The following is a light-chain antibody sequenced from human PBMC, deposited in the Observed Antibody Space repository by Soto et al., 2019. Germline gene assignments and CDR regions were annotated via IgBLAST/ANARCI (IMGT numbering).Light chain of an antibody. CDR3: QQYNSDSLT. CDR1: QSISSG. V-gene: IGKV1-5*01. CDR2: DAS. J-gene: IGKJ4*01. Sequence: DIQMTQSPSTLSASVGDRVTITCRASQSISSGLAWYQQKPGKAPKLLIYDASSLESGVPSRFSGSGSGTEFTLTISSLHPDDFATYYCQQYNSDSLTFGGGTKVEIK.